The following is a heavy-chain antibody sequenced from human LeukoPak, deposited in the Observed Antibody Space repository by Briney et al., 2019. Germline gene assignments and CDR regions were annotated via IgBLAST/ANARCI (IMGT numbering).Heavy chain of an antibody. J-gene: IGHJ6*03. Sequence: SETLSLTCTVSGYSISSGYYWGWIRQPPGKGLEWIGSIFSGGSTYYNPSLKSRVTISVDTSKNHFSLRLSSVTAADTAVYYCARGHFWSGYYTYSRYYYYYMTSGAKGPRSPSP. D-gene: IGHD3-3*01. CDR2: IFSGGST. CDR1: GYSISSGYY. CDR3: ARGHFWSGYYTYSRYYYYYMTS. V-gene: IGHV4-38-2*02.